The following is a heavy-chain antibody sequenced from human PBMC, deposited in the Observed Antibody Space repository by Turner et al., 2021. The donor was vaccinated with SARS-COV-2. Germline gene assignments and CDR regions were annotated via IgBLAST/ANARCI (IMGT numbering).Heavy chain of an antibody. Sequence: EVQLVESGGGLVQPGGSLSLSCAASGFTVSSNYMSWVRQAPGKGLEWVSVIYSGGSTYYADSVKGRFTISRDNSKNTLYLQMNSLRVEDTAVYSCAREAAAGNFHGWFDPWGQGTLVTVSS. CDR2: IYSGGST. CDR3: AREAAAGNFHGWFDP. J-gene: IGHJ5*02. V-gene: IGHV3-66*01. CDR1: GFTVSSNY. D-gene: IGHD6-13*01.